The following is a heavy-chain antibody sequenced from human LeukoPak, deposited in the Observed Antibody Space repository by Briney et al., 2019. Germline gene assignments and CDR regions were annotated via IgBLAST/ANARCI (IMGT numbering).Heavy chain of an antibody. D-gene: IGHD3-10*02. J-gene: IGHJ6*04. V-gene: IGHV3-21*06. Sequence: PGGSLRLSCAASGFTFNTYTMNWARQAPGKGLEWLSSLDSSGAYIFYADSVKGRFIISRDNAKNSLYLQMNSLRVEDTAVYYCAELGITMIGDVWGKGTTVTISS. CDR1: GFTFNTYT. CDR3: AELGITMIGDV. CDR2: LDSSGAYI.